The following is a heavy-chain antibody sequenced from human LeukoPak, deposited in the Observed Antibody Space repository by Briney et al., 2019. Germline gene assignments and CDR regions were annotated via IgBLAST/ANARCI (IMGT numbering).Heavy chain of an antibody. Sequence: PGRSLRLSCAASGFTFSSYGMHWVRQAPGKGLEWVAVISYDGSNKYYADSVKGRFTISRDNSKNTLYLQMNSLRAEDTAAYYCAKDLLGRAGYYNLDYWGQGTLVTVSS. CDR2: ISYDGSNK. V-gene: IGHV3-30*18. J-gene: IGHJ4*02. CDR1: GFTFSSYG. CDR3: AKDLLGRAGYYNLDY. D-gene: IGHD3-9*01.